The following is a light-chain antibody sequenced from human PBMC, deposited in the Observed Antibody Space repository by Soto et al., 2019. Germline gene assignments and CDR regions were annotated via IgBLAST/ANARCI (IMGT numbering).Light chain of an antibody. CDR3: QQRGNWHPPIS. J-gene: IGKJ5*01. V-gene: IGKV3-15*01. Sequence: EIVMTQSPATLSVSPGERATLSCRASQSVSSNLAWYQQKPGQAPRLLIYGASTRATGIPARFSGSESETDFTLTISSLQPEDFAVYYCQQRGNWHPPISFGQGTRLEN. CDR1: QSVSSN. CDR2: GAS.